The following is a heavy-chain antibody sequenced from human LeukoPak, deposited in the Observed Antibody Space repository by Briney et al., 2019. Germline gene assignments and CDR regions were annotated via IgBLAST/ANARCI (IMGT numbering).Heavy chain of an antibody. CDR1: GYSFTSYW. CDR2: IDPSDSET. V-gene: IGHV5-51*01. J-gene: IGHJ4*02. D-gene: IGHD5-18*01. Sequence: GESLKISCKASGYSFTSYWIGWVRQVPGKGLEWMGIIDPSDSETRYTPSFQGQVTISVDKSLTTAYLQWNSLKASDAAMYYCARQTAMGRSGDYWGQGTLVTVSS. CDR3: ARQTAMGRSGDY.